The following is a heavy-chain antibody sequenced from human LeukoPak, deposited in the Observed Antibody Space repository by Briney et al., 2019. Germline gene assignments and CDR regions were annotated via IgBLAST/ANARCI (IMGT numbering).Heavy chain of an antibody. J-gene: IGHJ2*01. CDR3: ARVDYYDSSGYYPHWYFDL. Sequence: SETLSLTCTASGGSIRSYYWSWIRQPPGKGLEWIGYIYYSGSTNYNPSLKSRVTISVDRSKNQFSLKLSSVTAADTAVYYCARVDYYDSSGYYPHWYFDLWGRGTLVTVSS. D-gene: IGHD3-22*01. V-gene: IGHV4-59*12. CDR2: IYYSGST. CDR1: GGSIRSYY.